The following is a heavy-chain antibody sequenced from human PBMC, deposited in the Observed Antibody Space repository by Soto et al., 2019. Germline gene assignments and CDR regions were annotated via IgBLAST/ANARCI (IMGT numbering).Heavy chain of an antibody. CDR1: GFSLSTSGVG. V-gene: IGHV2-5*02. J-gene: IGHJ3*02. Sequence: QITLKESGPPLVKPTQTLTLTCTFSGFSLSTSGVGVGWIRQPPGKALEWLALIYWDDDKRYSPSLKSRLTITKDTSKNQVVLTMTNMDPVDTATYYCAHSTDQDSSGYPDAFDIWGQGTMVTVSS. D-gene: IGHD3-22*01. CDR2: IYWDDDK. CDR3: AHSTDQDSSGYPDAFDI.